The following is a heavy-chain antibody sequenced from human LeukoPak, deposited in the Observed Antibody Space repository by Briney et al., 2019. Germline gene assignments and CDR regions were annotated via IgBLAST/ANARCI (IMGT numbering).Heavy chain of an antibody. V-gene: IGHV3-30*03. CDR2: ISYDGSNK. CDR1: GFTFSSYG. D-gene: IGHD5-24*01. CDR3: ARAGVVEMATIGFDY. J-gene: IGHJ4*02. Sequence: PGGSLRLSCAASGFTFSSYGMHWVRQAPGKGLEWVAVISYDGSNKYYADSVKGRFTISRDNSKNTLYLQMNSLRAEDTAVYSCARAGVVEMATIGFDYWGLGTLVTVSS.